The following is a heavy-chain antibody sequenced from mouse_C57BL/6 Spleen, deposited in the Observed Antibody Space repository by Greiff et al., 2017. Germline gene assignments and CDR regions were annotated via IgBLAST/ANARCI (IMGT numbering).Heavy chain of an antibody. V-gene: IGHV1-18*01. CDR1: GYTFTDYN. D-gene: IGHD2-4*01. J-gene: IGHJ2*01. CDR3: ARRDDYEGYFDY. Sequence: EVQLQQSGPELVKPGASVKIPCKASGYTFTDYNMDWVKQSHGKSLEWIGDINPNNGGTIYNQKFKGKATLTVDKSSSTAYMELRSLTSEDTAVYDGARRDDYEGYFDYGGQGTTLTVSS. CDR2: INPNNGGT.